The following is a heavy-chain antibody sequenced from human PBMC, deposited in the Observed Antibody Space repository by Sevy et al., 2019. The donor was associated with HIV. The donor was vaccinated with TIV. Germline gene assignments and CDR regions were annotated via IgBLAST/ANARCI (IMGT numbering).Heavy chain of an antibody. V-gene: IGHV4-59*01. D-gene: IGHD6-13*01. CDR1: GGSISSYY. J-gene: IGHJ5*02. CDR3: ASSPGGIAAAANWFDP. CDR2: IYYSGST. Sequence: SETLSLICTVSGGSISSYYWSWIRQPPGKGLEWIGYIYYSGSTNYNPSLKSRVTISVDTSKNQFSLKLSSVTAADTAVYYCASSPGGIAAAANWFDPWGQGTLVTVSS.